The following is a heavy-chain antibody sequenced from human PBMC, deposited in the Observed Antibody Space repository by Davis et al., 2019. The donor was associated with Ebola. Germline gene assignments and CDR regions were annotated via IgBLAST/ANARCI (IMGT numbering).Heavy chain of an antibody. CDR2: IYYSGST. J-gene: IGHJ6*02. Sequence: PSETLSLTCTVSGGSISSSSYYWGWIRQPPGKGLEWIGSIYYSGSTYYNPSLKSRVTISVDTSKNQFSLKLSSVTAADTAVYYCARQSIGRVTIFGVVTYGMDVWGQGTTVTVSS. CDR3: ARQSIGRVTIFGVVTYGMDV. D-gene: IGHD3-3*01. V-gene: IGHV4-39*01. CDR1: GGSISSSSYY.